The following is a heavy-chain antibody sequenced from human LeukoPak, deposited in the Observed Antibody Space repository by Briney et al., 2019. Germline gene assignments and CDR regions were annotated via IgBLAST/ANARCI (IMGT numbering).Heavy chain of an antibody. J-gene: IGHJ4*02. D-gene: IGHD3-22*01. CDR3: AKRSSSSGAFDS. V-gene: IGHV3-23*01. CDR1: RSTFITRG. Sequence: GGSLRLSCAASRSTFITRGMTWLRQAPGKGLEWVSTISGGGSKTYYADSVKGRFTISRDNSKKTLYLQMNGLRAEDTAVYYCAKRSSSSGAFDSWGQGTLVTVSS. CDR2: ISGGGSKT.